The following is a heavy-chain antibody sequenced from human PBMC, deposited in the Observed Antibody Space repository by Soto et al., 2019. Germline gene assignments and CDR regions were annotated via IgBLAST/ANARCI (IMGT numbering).Heavy chain of an antibody. J-gene: IGHJ3*02. CDR2: IYYSGST. CDR1: GGSISSSSYY. D-gene: IGHD2-15*01. V-gene: IGHV4-39*07. Sequence: SETLSLTCTVSGGSISSSSYYWGWIRQPPGKGLEWIGSIYYSGSTYYNPSLKSRVTISVDTSKNQFSLKLRSVTAADTAVYYCARERGYCSGGSCYSDAFDIWGQGTMVTVSS. CDR3: ARERGYCSGGSCYSDAFDI.